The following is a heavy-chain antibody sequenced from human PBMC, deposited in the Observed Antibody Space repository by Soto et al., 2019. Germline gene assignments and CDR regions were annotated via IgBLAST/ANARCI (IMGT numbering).Heavy chain of an antibody. V-gene: IGHV4-61*01. CDR3: TRGPPRAQWFDP. CDR2: IYFTGST. J-gene: IGHJ5*02. CDR1: GGAVSSGTYY. Sequence: PSETLSLTCTVSGGAVSSGTYYWSWIRQPPGKGLEWSGNIYFTGSTNYNPSLKNRVTMSLDTSSNQFSLKLSSVTDADTAVSYCTRGPPRAQWFDPWGLGTLVTVSS.